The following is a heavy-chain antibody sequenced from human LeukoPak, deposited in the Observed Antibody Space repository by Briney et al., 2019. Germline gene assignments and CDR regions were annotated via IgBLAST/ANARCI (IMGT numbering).Heavy chain of an antibody. D-gene: IGHD1-26*01. CDR3: AKDDSGSSFTFDY. J-gene: IGHJ4*02. CDR2: ISYDGSNK. CDR1: GFTFSSYG. V-gene: IGHV3-30*18. Sequence: XPGGSLRLSCAASGFTFSSYGMHWVRQAPGKGLEWVAVISYDGSNKYYADSVKGRFTISRDNSKNTLYLQMNSLRAEDTAVYYCAKDDSGSSFTFDYWGQGTLVTVSS.